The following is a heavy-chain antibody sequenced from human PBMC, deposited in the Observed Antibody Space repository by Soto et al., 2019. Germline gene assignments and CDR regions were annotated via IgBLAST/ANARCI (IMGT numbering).Heavy chain of an antibody. Sequence: GESLKISCKGSGYSFSFYWIGWVRHMPGKGLEWMGIIYPGDSNTIYSPSFQGQVTISVDKSISTAFLQWSSLKASDTAMYYCARGVDGHTWSLYWGQGTLVTVS. CDR1: GYSFSFYW. CDR2: IYPGDSNT. D-gene: IGHD3-3*01. J-gene: IGHJ4*02. CDR3: ARGVDGHTWSLY. V-gene: IGHV5-51*01.